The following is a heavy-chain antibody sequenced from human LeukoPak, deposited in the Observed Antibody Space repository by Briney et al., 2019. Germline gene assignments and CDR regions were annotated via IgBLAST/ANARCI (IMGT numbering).Heavy chain of an antibody. Sequence: ASVKVSCKASGYTFTSYAMQWVRQAPGQRLEWMGWINAGNGNTKYSQKFQGRVTITRDTSASTAYMELSSLRSEDTAVYYCARRVGDSVTGYYFDYWGQGTLVTVSS. V-gene: IGHV1-3*01. CDR1: GYTFTSYA. CDR2: INAGNGNT. D-gene: IGHD3-9*01. J-gene: IGHJ4*02. CDR3: ARRVGDSVTGYYFDY.